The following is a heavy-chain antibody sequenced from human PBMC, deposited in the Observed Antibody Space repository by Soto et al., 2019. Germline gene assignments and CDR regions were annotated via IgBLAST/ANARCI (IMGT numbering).Heavy chain of an antibody. J-gene: IGHJ3*02. V-gene: IGHV3-23*01. CDR3: AKDLAYGGAGFAFDI. Sequence: PGGSLRLSCAASGFAFSSYAMSWVRQAPGKGLEWVSAISGSGGSTYYADSVKGRFTISRDNSKNTLYLQMNSLRAEDTAVYYCAKDLAYGGAGFAFDIWGQGTMVTVSS. CDR1: GFAFSSYA. D-gene: IGHD4-17*01. CDR2: ISGSGGST.